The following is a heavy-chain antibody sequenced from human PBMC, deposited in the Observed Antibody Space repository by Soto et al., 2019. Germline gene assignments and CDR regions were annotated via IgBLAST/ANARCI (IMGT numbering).Heavy chain of an antibody. V-gene: IGHV3-49*04. D-gene: IGHD6-19*01. J-gene: IGHJ4*02. CDR3: TGGRSGWPLYYFDY. CDR1: GFTFGDYA. Sequence: LRLSCTASGFTFGDYAMSWVRQAPGKGLEWVGFIRSKAYGGTTEYAASVKGRFTISRDDSKSIAYLQMNSLKTEDTAVYYCTGGRSGWPLYYFDYWGQGTLVTVSS. CDR2: IRSKAYGGTT.